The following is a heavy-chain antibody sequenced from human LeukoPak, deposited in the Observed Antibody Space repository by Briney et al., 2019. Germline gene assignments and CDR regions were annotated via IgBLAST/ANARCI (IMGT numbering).Heavy chain of an antibody. Sequence: ASVKVSCKASGYTLTGYYMHWVRQAPGQGLEWMGWINPNSGGTNYAQKFQGRVTMTRDTSISTAYMELSRLRSDDTAVYYCARSAPTLTYDILTGYLGYWGQGTLVTVSS. D-gene: IGHD3-9*01. J-gene: IGHJ4*02. CDR1: GYTLTGYY. CDR3: ARSAPTLTYDILTGYLGY. CDR2: INPNSGGT. V-gene: IGHV1-2*02.